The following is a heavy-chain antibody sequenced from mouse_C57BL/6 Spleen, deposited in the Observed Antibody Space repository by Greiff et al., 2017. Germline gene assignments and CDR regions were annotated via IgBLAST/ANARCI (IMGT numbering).Heavy chain of an antibody. CDR2: IDPETGGT. D-gene: IGHD2-1*01. CDR3: TRYYGNPFAY. Sequence: QVQLKESGAELVRPGASVTLSCKASGYTFTDYEIHWVKQTPVHGLEWIGAIDPETGGTAYNQKFKGKAILTADKSSSTAYMELRSLTSEDSAVYYCTRYYGNPFAYWGQGTLVTVSA. CDR1: GYTFTDYE. V-gene: IGHV1-15*01. J-gene: IGHJ3*01.